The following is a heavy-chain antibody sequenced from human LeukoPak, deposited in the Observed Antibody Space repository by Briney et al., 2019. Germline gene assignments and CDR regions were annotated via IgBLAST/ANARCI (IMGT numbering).Heavy chain of an antibody. CDR1: GFTFSNYA. CDR3: ARAYGDSYYYGMDV. Sequence: GGSLRLSCAASGFTFSNYAMHWVRQAPGKGLEYVSAISSNGGSTYYADSVKGRFTISRDNSKNTLYLQMGSLRAENMAVYYCARAYGDSYYYGMDVWGQGTTVTVSS. V-gene: IGHV3-64*02. J-gene: IGHJ6*02. CDR2: ISSNGGST. D-gene: IGHD4-17*01.